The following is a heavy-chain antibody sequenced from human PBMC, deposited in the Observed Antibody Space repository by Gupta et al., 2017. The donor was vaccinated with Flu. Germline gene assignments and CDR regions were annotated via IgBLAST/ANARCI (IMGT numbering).Heavy chain of an antibody. Sequence: SYGMHWVRQAPGKGLEWVAVISNDGSNKYSVDSVKGRFTISRDNSKNTLYLQMNSLRVEDTAVYYCARDSGSYDAGYFQHWGQGTLVTVSS. CDR3: ARDSGSYDAGYFQH. CDR2: ISNDGSNK. J-gene: IGHJ1*01. CDR1: SYG. V-gene: IGHV3-30*03. D-gene: IGHD1-26*01.